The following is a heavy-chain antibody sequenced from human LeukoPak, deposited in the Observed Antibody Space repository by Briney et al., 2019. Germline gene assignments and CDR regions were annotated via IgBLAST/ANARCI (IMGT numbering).Heavy chain of an antibody. CDR3: ASGFGITFEGVIVSLDY. CDR2: INPNSGGT. Sequence: GASVKVSCKASGYTFTGYYMHWVRQAPGQGLEWMGWINPNSGGTNYAQKFQGRVTMTRDTSISTAYMELSRLRSDDTAVYYCASGFGITFEGVIVSLDYWGQGTLVTVSS. V-gene: IGHV1-2*02. D-gene: IGHD3-16*02. CDR1: GYTFTGYY. J-gene: IGHJ4*02.